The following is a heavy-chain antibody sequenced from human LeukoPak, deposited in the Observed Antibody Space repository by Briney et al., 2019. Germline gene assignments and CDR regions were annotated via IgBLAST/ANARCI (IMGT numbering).Heavy chain of an antibody. J-gene: IGHJ4*02. CDR3: ARHPDRRVVVPK. CDR1: GGSFSGYY. V-gene: IGHV4-34*01. Sequence: SETLSLTCAVYGGSFSGYYWSWIRQPPGKGLEWIGEINHSGSTNHNPSLKSRVTISVDTSKNQFSLKLSSVTAADTAVYYCARHPDRRVVVPKWGQGTLVTVSS. CDR2: INHSGST. D-gene: IGHD2-2*01.